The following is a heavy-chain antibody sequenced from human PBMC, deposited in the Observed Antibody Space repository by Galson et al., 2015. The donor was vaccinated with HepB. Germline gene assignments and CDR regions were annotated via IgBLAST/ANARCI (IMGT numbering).Heavy chain of an antibody. Sequence: SVKVSCKASGYTFTSYGISWVRQAPGQGLEWMGWISAYNGNTNYAQKLQGRVTMTTDTSTSTAYMELRSLRSDDTAVYYCARSRICGGSCQYYFDYWGQGTLVTVSS. J-gene: IGHJ4*02. CDR2: ISAYNGNT. CDR1: GYTFTSYG. D-gene: IGHD2-15*01. CDR3: ARSRICGGSCQYYFDY. V-gene: IGHV1-18*01.